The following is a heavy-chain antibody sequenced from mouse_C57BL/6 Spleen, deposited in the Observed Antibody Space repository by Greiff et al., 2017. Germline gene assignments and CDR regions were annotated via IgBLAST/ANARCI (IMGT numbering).Heavy chain of an antibody. CDR2: IRNKANGYTT. J-gene: IGHJ1*03. CDR3: ASSDYDGSPWYFDV. D-gene: IGHD1-1*01. CDR1: GFTFTDYY. V-gene: IGHV7-3*01. Sequence: EVQVVESGGGLVQPGGSLSLSCAASGFTFTDYYMSWVRQPPGKALEWLGFIRNKANGYTTEYSASVKGRFTISRDNSQSILYLQMNALRAEDSATYYCASSDYDGSPWYFDVWGTGTTVTVSS.